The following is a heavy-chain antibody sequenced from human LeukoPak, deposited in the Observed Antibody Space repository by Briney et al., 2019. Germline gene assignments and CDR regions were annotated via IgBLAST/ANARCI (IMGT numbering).Heavy chain of an antibody. CDR1: GGSISSSSYF. CDR2: IYYSGST. J-gene: IGHJ4*02. V-gene: IGHV4-39*01. CDR3: ARTPEYSSSGPPLYYFDY. D-gene: IGHD6-6*01. Sequence: SETLSLTCTVSGGSISSSSYFWGWIRQPPGKGLEWIGSIYYSGSTFYNPSLKSRVTISVDTSKNQLSLKLSSVTAADTAVYYCARTPEYSSSGPPLYYFDYWGQGTLVTVSS.